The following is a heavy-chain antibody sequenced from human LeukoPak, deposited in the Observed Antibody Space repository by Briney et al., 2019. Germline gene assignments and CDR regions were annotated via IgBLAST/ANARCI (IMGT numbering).Heavy chain of an antibody. CDR2: ISWNSGSI. D-gene: IGHD3-10*01. V-gene: IGHV3-9*01. CDR1: GFTFDDYA. Sequence: GGSLRLSCAASGFTFDDYAMHWVRQAPGKGLEWVSGISWNSGSIGYADSVKGRFTISRDNAKSSLYLQMNSLRAEDTALYYCAKSTYRRITNWFDPWGQGTLVTVSS. J-gene: IGHJ5*02. CDR3: AKSTYRRITNWFDP.